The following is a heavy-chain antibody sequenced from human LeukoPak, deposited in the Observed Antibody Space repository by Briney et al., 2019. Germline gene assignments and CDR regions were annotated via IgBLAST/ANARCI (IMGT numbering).Heavy chain of an antibody. Sequence: SETLCLTCAVYGGSFSGYYWSWIRQPPGKGLEWIGEINHSGSTNYNPPLKSRVTISVDTSKNQFSLKLSSVTAADTAVYYCARRGRGSYCFDYWGQGTLVTVSS. J-gene: IGHJ4*02. CDR1: GGSFSGYY. V-gene: IGHV4-34*01. CDR2: INHSGST. D-gene: IGHD1-26*01. CDR3: ARRGRGSYCFDY.